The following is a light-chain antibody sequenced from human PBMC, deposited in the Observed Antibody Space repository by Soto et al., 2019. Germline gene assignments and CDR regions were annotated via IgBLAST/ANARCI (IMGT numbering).Light chain of an antibody. CDR2: GAS. Sequence: EIVLTQSPGTLSLSPGERATLSCRASQSVSSNFLAWYQQKPGQAPRLLIYGASNRATGIPDKFNGSGSGTDFTLTISSLEPEDFAVYFCQQRNDWPWMFGQGTKVDIK. V-gene: IGKV3D-20*02. CDR1: QSVSSNF. J-gene: IGKJ1*01. CDR3: QQRNDWPWM.